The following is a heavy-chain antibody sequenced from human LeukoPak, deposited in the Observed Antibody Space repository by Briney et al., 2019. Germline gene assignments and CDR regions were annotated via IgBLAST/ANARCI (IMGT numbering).Heavy chain of an antibody. Sequence: PGGSLRLSCAASGFSISNDWMSWVRQAPGKGLEWVGRVKSRGAGETTDYAAPVKGRFTISRDDSKNTLYLQMNSLKTEDTAVYYCTLIQGWGSGSYYFDYWGQGTLVTVSS. CDR3: TLIQGWGSGSYYFDY. V-gene: IGHV3-15*01. J-gene: IGHJ4*02. D-gene: IGHD3-10*01. CDR1: GFSISNDW. CDR2: VKSRGAGETT.